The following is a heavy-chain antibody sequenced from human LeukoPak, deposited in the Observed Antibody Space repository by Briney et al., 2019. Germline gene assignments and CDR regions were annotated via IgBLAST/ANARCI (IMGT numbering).Heavy chain of an antibody. V-gene: IGHV3-30*02. Sequence: GGSLRLSCAASGFTFSSYGIHWVRQAPGKGLEWVAFIRYDGSNKYYADSVKGRFTISRDNSKNTLYVQINSLRAEDKAVYYCAKDLHPMVGAKTFDYWGQGTLVTVSS. D-gene: IGHD1-26*01. CDR3: AKDLHPMVGAKTFDY. CDR1: GFTFSSYG. J-gene: IGHJ4*02. CDR2: IRYDGSNK.